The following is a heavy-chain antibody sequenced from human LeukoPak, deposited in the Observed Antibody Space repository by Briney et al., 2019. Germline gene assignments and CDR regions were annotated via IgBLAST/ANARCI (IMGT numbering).Heavy chain of an antibody. V-gene: IGHV6-1*01. Sequence: SQTLSLTCAISGDSVFSNSAAWNWIRQSPSRGLEWLGRTYYRSKWYTEYAVSEKSRVIINTDTSRNQFSLQLNSVTPEDTAVCYCARETKDQQWWGQGTLVTVSS. CDR1: GDSVFSNSAA. CDR3: ARETKDQQW. J-gene: IGHJ4*02. D-gene: IGHD6-19*01. CDR2: TYYRSKWYT.